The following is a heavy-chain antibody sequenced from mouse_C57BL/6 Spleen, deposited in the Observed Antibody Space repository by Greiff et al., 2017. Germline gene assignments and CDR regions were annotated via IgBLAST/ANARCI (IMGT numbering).Heavy chain of an antibody. CDR2: IHPSDSDT. CDR1: GYTFTSYW. J-gene: IGHJ2*01. CDR3: AIPLLCGYYFDY. V-gene: IGHV1-74*01. D-gene: IGHD1-1*01. Sequence: QVQLMQPGAELVKPGASVKVSCKASGYTFTSYWMHWVKQRPGQGLEWIGRIHPSDSDTKYNPNFKGQATLTADTSSSTAYMQLSSLTSEDSAVYYCAIPLLCGYYFDYWGQGTTLTVSS.